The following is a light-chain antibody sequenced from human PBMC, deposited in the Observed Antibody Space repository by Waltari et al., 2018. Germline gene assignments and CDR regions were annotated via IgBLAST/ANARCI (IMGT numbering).Light chain of an antibody. CDR1: QSIANKY. V-gene: IGKV3-20*01. CDR3: QQYGTSVT. J-gene: IGKJ4*01. Sequence: EIVLTQSPGTLSLSPGDTATLPCRASQSIANKYVTWYRQRPGQPPSLLIFGASTRASGVPDRFSGSGFGTEFTLTISRLEPEDFAVYYCQQYGTSVTFGGGTKLEIK. CDR2: GAS.